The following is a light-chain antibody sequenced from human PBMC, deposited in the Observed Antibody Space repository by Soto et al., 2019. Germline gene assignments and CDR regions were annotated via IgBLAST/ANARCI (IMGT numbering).Light chain of an antibody. V-gene: IGKV1-39*01. CDR2: AAS. CDR1: QTISTH. CDR3: QQSLTIPYT. J-gene: IGKJ2*01. Sequence: DIQMTQSPSSLSASVRDRVTITCRASQTISTHLNWYQQKPGKAPKLLIYAASTLQSGVPSRFSVSGSGTDFTLTINSLQPKDCATYYCQQSLTIPYTFGQGTKLEIK.